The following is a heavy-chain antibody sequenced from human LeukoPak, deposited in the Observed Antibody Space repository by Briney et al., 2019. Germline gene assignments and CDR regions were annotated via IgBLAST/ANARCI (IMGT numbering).Heavy chain of an antibody. CDR2: MNPTSGHT. D-gene: IGHD3-10*01. CDR1: GYTFTSYD. CDR3: ARSPVGVRKKHDF. V-gene: IGHV1-8*01. Sequence: ASVKVSCKASGYTFTSYDINWVRQATGQGLEWMGWMNPTSGHTGYAQNFQGRVTMTRDTSISTAYMELNSLASEDTAVYYCARSPVGVRKKHDFWGQGTLVIVSS. J-gene: IGHJ4*02.